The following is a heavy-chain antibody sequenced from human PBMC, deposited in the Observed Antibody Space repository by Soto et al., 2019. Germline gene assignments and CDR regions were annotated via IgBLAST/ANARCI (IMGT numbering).Heavy chain of an antibody. CDR1: GGSITRGGYY. CDR2: IYNSGTT. J-gene: IGHJ5*02. V-gene: IGHV4-31*03. CDR3: ARDPAP. Sequence: QVQLQESGPGLVKPSESLSVTCTVSGGSITRGGYYWSWIRQHPGKGLEWIGYIYNSGTTYYNPSLKSRVTISVDTSKNQFSLKLTSVTAADTAVYCCARDPAPWGQGTLVTVSS.